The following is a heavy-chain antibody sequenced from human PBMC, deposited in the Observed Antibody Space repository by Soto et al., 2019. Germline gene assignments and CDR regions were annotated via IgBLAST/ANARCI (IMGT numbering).Heavy chain of an antibody. CDR3: AGRGEYSYGLEGYYYGMNV. CDR1: VYSFTSYW. Sequence: GESLKISCKGSVYSFTSYWFSWVRRMPGKGLEGRGRFDPRDSYTNYSPSFQGHVTISADQPIRTAYLQWSSLKASDTAMYYCAGRGEYSYGLEGYYYGMNVWGQGTTVTV. V-gene: IGHV5-10-1*01. J-gene: IGHJ6*02. D-gene: IGHD5-18*01. CDR2: FDPRDSYT.